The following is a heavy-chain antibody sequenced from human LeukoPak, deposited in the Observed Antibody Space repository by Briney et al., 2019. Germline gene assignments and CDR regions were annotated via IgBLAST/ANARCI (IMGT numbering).Heavy chain of an antibody. CDR1: GYTFTGYY. V-gene: IGHV1-46*01. J-gene: IGHJ5*02. CDR2: INPSGGST. D-gene: IGHD1-20*01. CDR3: ARDTGRGRVTGTTLRWFDP. Sequence: ASVKVSCKASGYTFTGYYIHWVRQAPGQGLEWMGLINPSGGSTNYAQKFQGRVTITADESTSTAYMELSSLRSEDTAVYYCARDTGRGRVTGTTLRWFDPWGQGTLVTVSS.